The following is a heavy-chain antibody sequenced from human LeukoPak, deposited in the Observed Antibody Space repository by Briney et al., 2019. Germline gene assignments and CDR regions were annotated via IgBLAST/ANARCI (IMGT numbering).Heavy chain of an antibody. CDR1: GGSFSGYY. CDR2: IYYSGST. J-gene: IGHJ4*02. CDR3: ARDRDSSGYYYFDY. D-gene: IGHD3-22*01. V-gene: IGHV4-34*09. Sequence: PSETLSLTCAVYGGSFSGYYWSWIRQPPGKGLEWIGYIYYSGSTYYNPSLKSRVTISVDTSKNQFSLKLSSVTAADTAVYYCARDRDSSGYYYFDYWGQGTLVTVSS.